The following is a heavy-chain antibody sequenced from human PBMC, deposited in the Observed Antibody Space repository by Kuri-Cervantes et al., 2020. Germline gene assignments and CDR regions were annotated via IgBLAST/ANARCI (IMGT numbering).Heavy chain of an antibody. CDR2: IKQDGSEK. J-gene: IGHJ6*02. CDR3: ARDSSTVTTPDV. D-gene: IGHD4-17*01. CDR1: GFTLSNAW. Sequence: GESLKISCAASGFTLSNAWMSWVRQAPGKGLEWVANIKQDGSEKYYVDSVKGRFTISRDNAKNSLYLQMNSLRAEDTAVYYCARDSSTVTTPDVWGQGTTVTVSS. V-gene: IGHV3-7*03.